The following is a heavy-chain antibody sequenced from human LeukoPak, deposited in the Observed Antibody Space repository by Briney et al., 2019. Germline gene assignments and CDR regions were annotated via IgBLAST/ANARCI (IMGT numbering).Heavy chain of an antibody. Sequence: GGSLRLSCAASGFTFISYSMNWVRQAPGKGLEWVSSISSSSSYIYYADSVKGRFTISRDNAKNSLYLQMNSLRAEDTAVYYCARAPAYYYDSSGLSWGQGTLVTVSS. CDR2: ISSSSSYI. CDR1: GFTFISYS. CDR3: ARAPAYYYDSSGLS. J-gene: IGHJ4*02. D-gene: IGHD3-22*01. V-gene: IGHV3-21*01.